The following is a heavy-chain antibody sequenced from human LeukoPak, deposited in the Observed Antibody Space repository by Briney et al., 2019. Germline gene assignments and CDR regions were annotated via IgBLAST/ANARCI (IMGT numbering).Heavy chain of an antibody. J-gene: IGHJ4*02. D-gene: IGHD3-22*01. Sequence: GGSLRLSCAASGFTFSSYWMSWVRQAPGKGLEWVANIKQDGSEKYYVDSVKGRFTISRDNAKNSLYLQMNSLRAEDTAVYYCARDRHYYDRSGYAYYFDYWGQGTLVTVSS. CDR1: GFTFSSYW. CDR2: IKQDGSEK. CDR3: ARDRHYYDRSGYAYYFDY. V-gene: IGHV3-7*01.